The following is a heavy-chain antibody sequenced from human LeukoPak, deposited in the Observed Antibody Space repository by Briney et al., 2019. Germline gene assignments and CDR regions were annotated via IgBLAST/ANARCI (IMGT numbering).Heavy chain of an antibody. CDR1: GGTFSSYV. D-gene: IGHD3-22*01. V-gene: IGHV1-18*01. CDR2: ISAYNGNT. J-gene: IGHJ6*02. Sequence: ASVKVSCKASGGTFSSYVISWVRQAPGQGLEWMGWISAYNGNTNYAQKLQGRVTMTTDTSTSTAYMELRSLRSDDTAVYYCARVAYYYDSAGLYLNYFYGMDVWGQGTTVTVSS. CDR3: ARVAYYYDSAGLYLNYFYGMDV.